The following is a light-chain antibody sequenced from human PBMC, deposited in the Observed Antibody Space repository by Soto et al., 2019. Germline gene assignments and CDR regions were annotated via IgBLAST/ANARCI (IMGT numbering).Light chain of an antibody. CDR2: AAS. V-gene: IGKV1-27*01. J-gene: IGKJ3*01. CDR1: QGISNF. Sequence: DIQMTQSPSSLSASVGGRVTITCRGSQGISNFLPWYQQQPGKPPKLLMYAASTLQSVVLSRFSGSGSGTDFTLTISSLQPEDVATYYCQRYNSVPPVTFGPGTEVNL. CDR3: QRYNSVPPVT.